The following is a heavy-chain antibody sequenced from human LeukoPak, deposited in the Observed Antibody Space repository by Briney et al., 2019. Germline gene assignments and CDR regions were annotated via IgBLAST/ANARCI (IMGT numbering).Heavy chain of an antibody. V-gene: IGHV4-31*03. J-gene: IGHJ4*02. CDR2: IYYSGST. CDR1: GGSISSGGYY. Sequence: SETLSLTCTVSGGSISSGGYYWSWIRQHPGKGLEWIGYIYYSGSTYYNPSLKSRVTISVDTSKNQFSLKLSSVTAADTAVYYCVRGVDAAKTGYWGQGTLVSVSS. D-gene: IGHD1-1*01. CDR3: VRGVDAAKTGY.